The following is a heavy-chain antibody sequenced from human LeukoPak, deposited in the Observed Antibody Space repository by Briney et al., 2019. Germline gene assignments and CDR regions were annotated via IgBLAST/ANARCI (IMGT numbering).Heavy chain of an antibody. Sequence: GASVKVSCKASGYTFTDYYMHWVRQAPGQGLEWMGGIIPIFGTANYAQKFQGRVTITADESTSTAYMELSSLRSEDTAVYYCAREPLSSSWPPDYWGQGTLVTVSS. J-gene: IGHJ4*02. CDR1: GYTFTDYY. D-gene: IGHD6-13*01. CDR2: IIPIFGTA. V-gene: IGHV1-69*13. CDR3: AREPLSSSWPPDY.